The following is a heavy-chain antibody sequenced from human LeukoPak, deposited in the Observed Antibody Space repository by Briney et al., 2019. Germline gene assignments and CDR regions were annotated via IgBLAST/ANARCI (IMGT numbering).Heavy chain of an antibody. Sequence: GESPKTPCKGSGYSFTSYWNGWVRQMPGKGLEGMGIIYSGDSDTKYSPSFQGQVTISADKSNNTAYLQWSSLKASDTALYYCASSSTYDSSAQVDYWGQGTLVTVSS. CDR2: IYSGDSDT. D-gene: IGHD3-22*01. CDR3: ASSSTYDSSAQVDY. V-gene: IGHV5-51*01. CDR1: GYSFTSYW. J-gene: IGHJ4*02.